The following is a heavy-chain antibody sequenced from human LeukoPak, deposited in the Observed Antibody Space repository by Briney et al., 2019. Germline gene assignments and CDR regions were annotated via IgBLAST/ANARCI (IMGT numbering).Heavy chain of an antibody. V-gene: IGHV4-61*02. CDR2: IYTSGST. D-gene: IGHD1-26*01. J-gene: IGHJ4*02. CDR1: GGSISSGSYY. CDR3: ARGVGATTYYFDY. Sequence: SQTLSLTCTVSGGSISSGSYYWSWIRQPAGKGLEWIGRIYTSGSTNYNPSLKSRVTISVDTSKNQFSLKLSSVTAADTAVYYCARGVGATTYYFDYWGQGTLVTVSS.